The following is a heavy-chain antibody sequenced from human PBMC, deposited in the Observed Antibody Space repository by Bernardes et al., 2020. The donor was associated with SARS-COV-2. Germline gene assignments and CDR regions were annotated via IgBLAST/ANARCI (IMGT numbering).Heavy chain of an antibody. Sequence: GGSLRLSCVTSGFTFSNAWMSWVRQAPGKGLEWVGRIKSKNHGETIDYGPAGNGRFTISRDDSKNTLYLQMNSLTVEDTAVYYCTTCSDGVCFLDYWGQGTLVTVSS. CDR2: IKSKNHGETI. J-gene: IGHJ4*02. CDR3: TTCSDGVCFLDY. D-gene: IGHD2-8*01. CDR1: GFTFSNAW. V-gene: IGHV3-15*01.